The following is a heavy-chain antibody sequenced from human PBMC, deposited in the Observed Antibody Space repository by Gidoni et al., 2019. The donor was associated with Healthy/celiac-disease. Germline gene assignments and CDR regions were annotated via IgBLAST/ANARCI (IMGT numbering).Heavy chain of an antibody. V-gene: IGHV4-30-4*01. CDR2: IYYSGST. J-gene: IGHJ3*02. CDR1: GGSISSGDYY. Sequence: QVQLQESGPGLVKPSQTLSLTCTVSGGSISSGDYYWSWIRQPPGKGLEWIGYIYYSGSTFYNPSLKSRVTISVDTSKNQFSLKLSSVTAADTAVYYCARESAVIMEWAVGAFDIWGQGTMVTVSS. CDR3: ARESAVIMEWAVGAFDI. D-gene: IGHD3-3*01.